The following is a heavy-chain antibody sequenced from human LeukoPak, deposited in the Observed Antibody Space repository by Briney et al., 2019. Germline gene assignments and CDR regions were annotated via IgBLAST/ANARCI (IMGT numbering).Heavy chain of an antibody. CDR1: GDSMSDYY. J-gene: IGHJ4*02. V-gene: IGHV4-59*01. CDR2: AADSGNT. D-gene: IGHD2-21*02. CDR3: ASNTATVFDY. Sequence: SETLSLTCTVSGDSMSDYYWTWIRQPPGKGLEWIGYAADSGNTEYNPSLRSRVTISLEMSKHQFSLNLTSVTAADTAVYYCASNTATVFDYWGQGALVTVSS.